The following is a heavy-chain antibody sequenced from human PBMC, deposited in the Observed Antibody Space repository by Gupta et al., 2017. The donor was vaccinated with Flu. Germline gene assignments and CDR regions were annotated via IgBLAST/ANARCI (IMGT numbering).Heavy chain of an antibody. CDR1: YY. D-gene: IGHD1-26*01. V-gene: IGHV4-39*01. J-gene: IGHJ4*02. Sequence: YYWVWSRQSPGTGLEWIGHVYYSGRTYYNPSLRSRVTISIDTSKNQFSLNLTSVTAADTAVYFCARREPWGDPSIDFWGQGTLVTVS. CDR3: ARREPWGDPSIDF. CDR2: VYYSGRT.